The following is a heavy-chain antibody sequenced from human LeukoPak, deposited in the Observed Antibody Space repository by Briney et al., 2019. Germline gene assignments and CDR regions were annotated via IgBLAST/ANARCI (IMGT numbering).Heavy chain of an antibody. CDR2: IDEHGTTI. Sequence: GGSLRLSCAASGFTYSRYWMHWVRQAPGEGLVWVSRIDEHGTTIDYADSVRDRFTISRDNAKNTLYLHMNSLRAEDTAMYYCARDVGGAGSHWGQGSLVTVSS. V-gene: IGHV3-74*01. D-gene: IGHD3-10*01. J-gene: IGHJ4*02. CDR3: ARDVGGAGSH. CDR1: GFTYSRYW.